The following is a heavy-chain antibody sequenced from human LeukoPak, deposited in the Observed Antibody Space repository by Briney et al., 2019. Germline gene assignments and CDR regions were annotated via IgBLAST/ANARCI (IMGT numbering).Heavy chain of an antibody. V-gene: IGHV1-69*13. J-gene: IGHJ4*02. Sequence: SVKVSCKASRGTFSRYAISWVPQAPGQGLEWMGRIIPIFGTANYAQKFQARVTFTADESTSTAYLEWSSLRSEATAVYYCARGDILTGTDFDYWGQGTLVTVSS. D-gene: IGHD3-9*01. CDR2: IIPIFGTA. CDR1: RGTFSRYA. CDR3: ARGDILTGTDFDY.